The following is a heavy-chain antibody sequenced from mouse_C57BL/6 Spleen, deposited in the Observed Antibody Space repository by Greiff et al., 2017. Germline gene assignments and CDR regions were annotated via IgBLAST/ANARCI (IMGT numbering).Heavy chain of an antibody. CDR3: ARRDVGYYSNTEGVAY. D-gene: IGHD2-5*01. J-gene: IGHJ3*01. CDR2: ILPGSGST. V-gene: IGHV1-9*01. Sequence: QVQLQQSGAELMKPGASVKLSCKATGYTFTGYWIEWVKQRPGHGLEWIGEILPGSGSTNYNEKFKGKATFTADTSSNTAYMQLSSLTTEDSAIYYCARRDVGYYSNTEGVAYWGQGTLVTVSA. CDR1: GYTFTGYW.